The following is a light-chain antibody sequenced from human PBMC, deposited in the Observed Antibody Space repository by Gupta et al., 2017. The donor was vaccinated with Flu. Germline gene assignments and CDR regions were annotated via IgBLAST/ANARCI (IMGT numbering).Light chain of an antibody. CDR2: WAS. CDR1: QSVLFNSDNKDY. V-gene: IGKV4-1*01. CDR3: QQFCGNPLT. Sequence: DIVMTQSPDSLSVSLGARATINCKTSQSVLFNSDNKDYLAWYQQKPGQSPRLLLYWASTRDSGVPDRFSGSGSGTDFTLTISSLEAEDVAVYYCQQFCGNPLTFGQGTRVEIK. J-gene: IGKJ1*01.